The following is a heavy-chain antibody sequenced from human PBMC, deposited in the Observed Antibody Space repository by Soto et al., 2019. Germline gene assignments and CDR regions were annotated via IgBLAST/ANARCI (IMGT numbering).Heavy chain of an antibody. CDR3: AATSSGGSLAGDY. J-gene: IGHJ4*02. Sequence: SETLSLTCTVSGVSISGSVNYWGRIRQPPGKGLEWIGSVYHSGTTYYNPSLKGRVTVSADTSKNHFSLRLSSVTAADTAVYYCAATSSGGSLAGDYWGLGILVTVSS. CDR1: GVSISGSVNY. V-gene: IGHV4-39*02. D-gene: IGHD6-19*01. CDR2: VYHSGTT.